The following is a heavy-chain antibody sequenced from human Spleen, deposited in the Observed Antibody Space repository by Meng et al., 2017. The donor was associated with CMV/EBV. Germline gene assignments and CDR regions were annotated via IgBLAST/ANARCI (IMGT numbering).Heavy chain of an antibody. J-gene: IGHJ6*02. Sequence: GGSLRLSCAASGFAVSDNYMIWVRQSPVKGLEWVSIMYRLGSIYYADSVKRRFTISRDNSKNTLYLQMNSLRAEDTALYWCARGVWSGYAAHDHYYGMDVWGQGTTVTVSS. CDR2: MYRLGSI. D-gene: IGHD3-3*01. CDR1: GFAVSDNY. V-gene: IGHV3-66*03. CDR3: ARGVWSGYAAHDHYYGMDV.